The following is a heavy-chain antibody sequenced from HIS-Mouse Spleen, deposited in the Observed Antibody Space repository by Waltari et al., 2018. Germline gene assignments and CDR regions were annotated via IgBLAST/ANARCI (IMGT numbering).Heavy chain of an antibody. Sequence: EVQLVESGGGLVQRGGYLRLSGAASGFTFSSYSMNWVRQAPGKGLEWVSYISSSSSTIYYADSVKGRFTISRDNAKNSLYLQMNSLRAEDTAVYYCARGASGSYYLVSVSDYWGQGTLVTVSS. CDR3: ARGASGSYYLVSVSDY. J-gene: IGHJ4*02. CDR1: GFTFSSYS. V-gene: IGHV3-48*01. CDR2: ISSSSSTI. D-gene: IGHD1-26*01.